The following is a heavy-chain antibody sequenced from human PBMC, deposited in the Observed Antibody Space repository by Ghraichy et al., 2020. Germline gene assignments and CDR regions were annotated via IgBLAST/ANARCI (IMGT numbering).Heavy chain of an antibody. CDR2: ISSSSSYI. Sequence: GSLRLSCAASGFTFSSYSMNWVRQAPGKGLEWVSSISSSSSYIYYADSVKGRFTISRDNAKNSLYLQMNSLRAEDTAVYYCARATTLDPDYYDSSGYYENWYFDLWGRGTLVTVSS. J-gene: IGHJ2*01. D-gene: IGHD3-22*01. V-gene: IGHV3-21*01. CDR3: ARATTLDPDYYDSSGYYENWYFDL. CDR1: GFTFSSYS.